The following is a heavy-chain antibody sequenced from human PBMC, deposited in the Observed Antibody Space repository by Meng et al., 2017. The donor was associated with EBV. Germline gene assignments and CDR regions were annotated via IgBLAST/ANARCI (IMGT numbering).Heavy chain of an antibody. D-gene: IGHD3-10*01. Sequence: VQLVTTATEVQRLSPWRKCSCTKSGGVFSYYTIIWVRQGPGQGLEWLGGFLPRLGAPNYAQKFHGRVKITADESTSTNYMDLSSLRSEDTAIYYCASESGRGYTPDYWGQGTLVTVSS. V-gene: IGHV1-69*01. CDR3: ASESGRGYTPDY. CDR2: FLPRLGAP. CDR1: GGVFSYYT. J-gene: IGHJ4*02.